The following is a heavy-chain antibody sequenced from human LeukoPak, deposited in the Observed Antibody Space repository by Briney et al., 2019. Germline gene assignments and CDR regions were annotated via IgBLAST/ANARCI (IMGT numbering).Heavy chain of an antibody. CDR2: IWYDGSNK. Sequence: GRSLRLSCAASGFTFSSYGMHWVRQAPGKGLEWVAVIWYDGSNKYYADSVKGRFTISRDNSKNTLYLQMNSLRAEDTAVYYCARANRGYSYGDDAFDIWGQGTMVTVSS. J-gene: IGHJ3*02. CDR1: GFTFSSYG. CDR3: ARANRGYSYGDDAFDI. V-gene: IGHV3-33*01. D-gene: IGHD5-18*01.